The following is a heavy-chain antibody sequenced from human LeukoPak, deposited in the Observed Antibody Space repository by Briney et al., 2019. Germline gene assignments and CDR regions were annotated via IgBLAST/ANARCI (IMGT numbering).Heavy chain of an antibody. D-gene: IGHD3-10*01. CDR2: IYTSGST. CDR1: GGSISSGSYY. CDR3: AREKYYYGSAYYMDV. V-gene: IGHV4-61*02. Sequence: SQTLSLTCTVSGGSISSGSYYWSWIRQPAGKGLEWIGRIYTSGSTNYNPSLKSRVTISVDTSNNQFSLKLSSVTAADTAVYYCAREKYYYGSAYYMDVWGKGTTVTVSS. J-gene: IGHJ6*03.